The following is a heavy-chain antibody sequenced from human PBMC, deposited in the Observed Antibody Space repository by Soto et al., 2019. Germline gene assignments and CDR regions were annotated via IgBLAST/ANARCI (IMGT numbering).Heavy chain of an antibody. CDR3: ARERKFDFWRKGLDV. J-gene: IGHJ6*02. Sequence: ASVKVSCKASGYTFTTYDINWVRQAPGQGLEWLGWMDPNSGSTGYAQNFQGRITMTRNISRNTAHMELSSLQSEGTAVYYCARERKFDFWRKGLDVWGQGTTVTVSS. V-gene: IGHV1-8*01. CDR2: MDPNSGST. D-gene: IGHD3-3*01. CDR1: GYTFTTYD.